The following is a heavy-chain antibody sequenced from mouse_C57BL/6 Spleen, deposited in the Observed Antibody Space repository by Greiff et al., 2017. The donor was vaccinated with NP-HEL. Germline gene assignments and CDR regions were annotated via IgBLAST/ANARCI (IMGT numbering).Heavy chain of an antibody. J-gene: IGHJ3*01. V-gene: IGHV5-4*01. CDR2: ISDGGSYT. CDR1: GFTFSSYA. Sequence: EVQRVESGGGLVKPGGSLKLSCAASGFTFSSYAMSWVRQTPEKRLEWVATISDGGSYTYYPDNVKGRFTISRDNAKNNLYLQMSHLKSEDTAMYYWAREAGTWFAYWGQGTLVTVSA. CDR3: AREAGTWFAY. D-gene: IGHD4-1*01.